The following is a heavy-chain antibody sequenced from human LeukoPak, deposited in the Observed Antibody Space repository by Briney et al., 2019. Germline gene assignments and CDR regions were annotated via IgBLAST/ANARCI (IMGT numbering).Heavy chain of an antibody. J-gene: IGHJ3*02. Sequence: SETLSLTCAVYGGSFSVYYWSWIRQPPGKGLEWIGEINHSGSTNYNPSLKSRVTISVDTSKNQFSLKLSSVTAADTAVYYCARDRVVVTAIPSAFDIWGQGTMVTVSS. CDR3: ARDRVVVTAIPSAFDI. CDR2: INHSGST. V-gene: IGHV4-34*01. D-gene: IGHD2-21*02. CDR1: GGSFSVYY.